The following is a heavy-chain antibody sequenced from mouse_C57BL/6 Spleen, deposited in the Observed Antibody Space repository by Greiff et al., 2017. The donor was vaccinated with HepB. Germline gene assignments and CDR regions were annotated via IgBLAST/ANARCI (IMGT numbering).Heavy chain of an antibody. V-gene: IGHV1-18*01. CDR2: INPNNGGT. Sequence: EVQLQQSGPELVKPGASVKIPCKASGYTFTDYNMDWVKQSHGKSLEWIGDINPNNGGTIYNQKFKGKATLTVDKSSSTAYMELRSLTSEDTAVYYCVIYFETWFAYWGQGTLVTVSA. CDR1: GYTFTDYN. D-gene: IGHD2-4*01. CDR3: VIYFETWFAY. J-gene: IGHJ3*01.